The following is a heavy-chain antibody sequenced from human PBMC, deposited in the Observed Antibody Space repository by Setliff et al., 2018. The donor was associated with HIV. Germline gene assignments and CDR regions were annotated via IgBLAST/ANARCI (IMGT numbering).Heavy chain of an antibody. CDR1: GYTFNRYG. D-gene: IGHD1-26*01. V-gene: IGHV1-18*01. CDR3: ARTPEVGATAGWFDP. J-gene: IGHJ5*02. CDR2: INAYNGNT. Sequence: ASVNVSCKPSGYTFNRYGISWVRQAPGQGLEWMGWINAYNGNTHYAQKFQGRVTMTTDTSTSTAYMGLRSLTSDDAALYYCARTPEVGATAGWFDPWGQGTLVTVS.